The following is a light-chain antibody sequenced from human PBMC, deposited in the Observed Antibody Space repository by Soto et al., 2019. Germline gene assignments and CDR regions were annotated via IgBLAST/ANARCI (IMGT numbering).Light chain of an antibody. CDR2: EVS. CDR3: SSYAGSNNLKV. CDR1: STDFVSYNR. J-gene: IGLJ1*01. V-gene: IGLV2-8*01. Sequence: SALAQPPSVSGSPGQSVTISCTGTSTDFVSYNRVSWYQQPPGTAPKLIIYEVSKRPSGVPDRFSGSKSGNTASLTVSGLQAEDEADYYCSSYAGSNNLKVFGTGTKVTV.